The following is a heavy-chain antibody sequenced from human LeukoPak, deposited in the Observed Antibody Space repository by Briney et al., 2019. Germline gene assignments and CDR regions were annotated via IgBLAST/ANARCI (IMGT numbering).Heavy chain of an antibody. CDR1: GFTFSTYW. CDR2: IKPDGSEK. CDR3: ARFGVPYGVDV. J-gene: IGHJ6*02. Sequence: GGSLGLSCEASGFTFSTYWMSWVRQAPGKGLEWVANIKPDGSEKDYVDSLKGRFTISRDNAKNSLHLQVNSLRDEDTAVYYCARFGVPYGVDVWGQGTTVTVSS. V-gene: IGHV3-7*04. D-gene: IGHD3-16*01.